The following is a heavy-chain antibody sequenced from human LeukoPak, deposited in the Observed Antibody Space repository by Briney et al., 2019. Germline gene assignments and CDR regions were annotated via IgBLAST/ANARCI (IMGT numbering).Heavy chain of an antibody. V-gene: IGHV3-21*01. D-gene: IGHD3-16*01. CDR1: GFNFSTHT. CDR2: ISKSSTYI. Sequence: PGGSRRLSCAASGFNFSTHTMNWVRQAPGKGLEWVSSISKSSTYIYYTDSVKGRFTISRDNAKNSLYLQMNSLRAEDTAVYYCARDLFDFYTWGSYGSFDIWGQGTMVTVSS. J-gene: IGHJ3*02. CDR3: ARDLFDFYTWGSYGSFDI.